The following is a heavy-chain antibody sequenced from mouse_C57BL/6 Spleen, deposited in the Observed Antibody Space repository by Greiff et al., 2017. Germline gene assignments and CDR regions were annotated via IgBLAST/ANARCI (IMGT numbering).Heavy chain of an antibody. V-gene: IGHV2-9-1*01. CDR3: ARNEGITTVVAYWYFDV. Sequence: VQRQESGPGLMAPSQSLSITCPVTEFSLPSYALSWVRQPPGTGLEWLGVLWTGGGTNYNSALKSRLSISKDNSKSQVFLKMNSLQTDDTARYYYARNEGITTVVAYWYFDVWGTGTTVTVSS. CDR2: LWTGGGT. J-gene: IGHJ1*03. D-gene: IGHD1-1*01. CDR1: EFSLPSYA.